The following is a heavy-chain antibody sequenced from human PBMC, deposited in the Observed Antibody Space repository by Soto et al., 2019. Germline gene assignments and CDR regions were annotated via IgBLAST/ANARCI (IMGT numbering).Heavy chain of an antibody. D-gene: IGHD4-4*01. CDR2: ISYDGSNK. V-gene: IGHV3-30-3*01. CDR1: GFTFSNYD. J-gene: IGHJ6*02. CDR3: ARGMTTETTGGYGLDV. Sequence: QVQLVESGGGVVQPGRSLRLSCAASGFTFSNYDVNWVRQAPGKGLEWVAVISYDGSNKYYADSVKGRFTVSRDNFKNTLYLQMNSLRDEDTALYFCARGMTTETTGGYGLDVWGQGTPVTVSS.